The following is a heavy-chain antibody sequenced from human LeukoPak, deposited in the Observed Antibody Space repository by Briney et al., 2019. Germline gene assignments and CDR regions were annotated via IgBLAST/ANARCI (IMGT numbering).Heavy chain of an antibody. CDR2: INKAGSEK. V-gene: IGHV3-7*05. CDR1: GYTFSNSR. J-gene: IGHJ6*02. CDR3: ARGHYGMDV. Sequence: GGSLRLSCGASGYTFSNSRGSGVREAPGEGLERVANINKAGSEKYYVDSVEGRFTLFSDNAKNSLYLQMNSLRAEDPAVYYCARGHYGMDVSGQGTTVTVS.